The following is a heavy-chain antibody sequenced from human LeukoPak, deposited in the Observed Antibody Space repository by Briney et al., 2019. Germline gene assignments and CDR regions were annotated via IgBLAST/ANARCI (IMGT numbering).Heavy chain of an antibody. J-gene: IGHJ6*02. CDR1: GYSLTTYY. CDR2: INPSGGST. V-gene: IGHV1-46*01. D-gene: IGHD2-8*01. Sequence: GASVTVSFKASGYSLTTYYMHWVRQAPGQGLEWMAIINPSGGSTNYAQKFQGRVTMTRHTPTHTVYMELSSLRTEDTAVYYCASVYLYGMDVWGQGTTVTVSS. CDR3: ASVYLYGMDV.